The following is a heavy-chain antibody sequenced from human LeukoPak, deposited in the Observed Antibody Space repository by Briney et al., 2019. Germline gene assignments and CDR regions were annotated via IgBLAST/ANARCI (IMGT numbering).Heavy chain of an antibody. CDR3: AREGCSGDRCYLGY. J-gene: IGHJ4*02. CDR2: INPNSGGR. V-gene: IGHV1-2*02. Sequence: ASVKVSCKASGYTFTGYYMNWVRQAPGQGLEWMGWINPNSGGRNYAQKFQGRVTMTRDTSISTVYMEVSRLRSDDTAVYYCAREGCSGDRCYLGYWGQGTLVTVSS. D-gene: IGHD2-15*01. CDR1: GYTFTGYY.